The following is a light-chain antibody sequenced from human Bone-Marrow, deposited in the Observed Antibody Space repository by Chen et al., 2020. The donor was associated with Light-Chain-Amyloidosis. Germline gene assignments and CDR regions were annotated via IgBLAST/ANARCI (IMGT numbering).Light chain of an antibody. CDR3: QVWDRSSDCPV. J-gene: IGLJ3*02. Sequence: SYVLTQPSSVSVAPGQTATIACGGNNIGSTSVHRYQQTPGQAPILVVYDDSDRPSGIPERLSGSNSGNTATLTISRVEAGDEADYYCQVWDRSSDCPVFGGGTKLTVL. CDR2: DDS. CDR1: NIGSTS. V-gene: IGLV3-21*02.